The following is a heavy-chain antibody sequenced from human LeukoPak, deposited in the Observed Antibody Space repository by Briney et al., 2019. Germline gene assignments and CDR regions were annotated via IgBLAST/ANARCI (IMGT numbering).Heavy chain of an antibody. J-gene: IGHJ6*02. Sequence: GESLQISCKGSGYSFTSYWIGWVRQMPGKGLEWMGIIYPGDSDTRYSPSFQGQVTISADKSISTAYLQWSSLKASDTAMYYCASTSIAVAGYYYYYGMDVWGQGTTVTVSS. V-gene: IGHV5-51*01. D-gene: IGHD6-19*01. CDR3: ASTSIAVAGYYYYYGMDV. CDR1: GYSFTSYW. CDR2: IYPGDSDT.